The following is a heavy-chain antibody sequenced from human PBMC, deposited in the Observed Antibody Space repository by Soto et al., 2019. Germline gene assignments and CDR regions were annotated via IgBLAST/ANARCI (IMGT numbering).Heavy chain of an antibody. CDR2: ISYDGSNK. J-gene: IGHJ6*02. Sequence: QVQLVESGGGVVQPGRSLRLSCAASGFTFSSYAMHWVRQAPGKGLEWVAVISYDGSNKYYADSVKGRFTISRDNSKNTLNLQMNSRIAEDTAVYYCARDLGPYYDFWSGYYTPDVREGYYYGMDVWGQGTTVTVSS. CDR3: ARDLGPYYDFWSGYYTPDVREGYYYGMDV. CDR1: GFTFSSYA. V-gene: IGHV3-30-3*01. D-gene: IGHD3-3*01.